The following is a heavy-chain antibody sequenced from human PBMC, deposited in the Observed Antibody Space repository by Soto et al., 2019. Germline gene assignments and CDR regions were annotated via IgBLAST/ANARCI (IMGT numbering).Heavy chain of an antibody. CDR3: TTAPFFDY. V-gene: IGHV3-72*01. J-gene: IGHJ4*02. Sequence: GGSLRLSCAASGFTFSDHYVDWVRQAPGKGLEWVGRSRNKTKSYTTDYAASVKGRFTISRDDSTNSLYLQMNSLKTEDTAVYFCTTAPFFDYWGQGTLVTVSS. CDR2: SRNKTKSYTT. CDR1: GFTFSDHY.